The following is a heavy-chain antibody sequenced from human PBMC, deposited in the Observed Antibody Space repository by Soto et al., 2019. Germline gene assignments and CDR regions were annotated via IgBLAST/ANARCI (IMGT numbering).Heavy chain of an antibody. J-gene: IGHJ4*02. D-gene: IGHD1-26*01. CDR3: ARRLVVGATTGFDY. Sequence: SETLSLTCTVSGGSISSSSYYWGWIRQPPGKGLEWIGSIYYSGSTYYNPSLKSRVTISVDTSKNQFSLKLSSVTAADTAVYYCARRLVVGATTGFDYWGQGTLVTVSS. V-gene: IGHV4-39*01. CDR1: GGSISSSSYY. CDR2: IYYSGST.